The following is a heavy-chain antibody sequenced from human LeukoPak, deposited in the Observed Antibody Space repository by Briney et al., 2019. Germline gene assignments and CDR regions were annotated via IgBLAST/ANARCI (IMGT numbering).Heavy chain of an antibody. D-gene: IGHD2/OR15-2a*01. CDR1: GFTLSSYG. Sequence: GRSLRLSCAASGFTLSSYGMHWVRQAPGKGLEWVAVISYDGSNKYYADSVKGRFTTSRDNSKDTLYLQMSGLRADDTAVYYCANSRGQFCSTASCSVMDVWAKGPRSPSP. CDR3: ANSRGQFCSTASCSVMDV. CDR2: ISYDGSNK. J-gene: IGHJ6*03. V-gene: IGHV3-30*18.